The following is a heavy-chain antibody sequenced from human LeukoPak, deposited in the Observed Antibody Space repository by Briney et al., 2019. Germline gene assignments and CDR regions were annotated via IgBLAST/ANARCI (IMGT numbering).Heavy chain of an antibody. Sequence: SVKVSCKASGGTFSSYDISWVRQAPGQGLEWMGGIMPMFGKTNYAQKFQGRVTTTADKATSTAYMELSSLRAEDTAVYYCAVYGSGFNPWGHGTLVTVSS. J-gene: IGHJ5*02. D-gene: IGHD3-10*01. V-gene: IGHV1-69*06. CDR3: AVYGSGFNP. CDR1: GGTFSSYD. CDR2: IMPMFGKT.